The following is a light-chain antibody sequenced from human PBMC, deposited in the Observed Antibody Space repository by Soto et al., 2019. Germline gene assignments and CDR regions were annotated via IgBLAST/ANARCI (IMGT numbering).Light chain of an antibody. CDR2: GAT. Sequence: DIQMTQSPSYVYASVGDTVTFTCRASEDVSRWLGWYQQKPGRAHSLLIFGATSLQDGVPSRFSATESGTHFTLTINGVQPDDFATYFCQQANVFPRSFGQGTKLDFK. CDR3: QQANVFPRS. CDR1: EDVSRW. V-gene: IGKV1D-12*01. J-gene: IGKJ2*01.